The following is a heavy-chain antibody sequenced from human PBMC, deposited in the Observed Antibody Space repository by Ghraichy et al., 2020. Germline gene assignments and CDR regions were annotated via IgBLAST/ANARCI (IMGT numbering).Heavy chain of an antibody. D-gene: IGHD1-26*01. CDR3: ARGKTRGRVGAMPHFDY. CDR1: GGSFSGYY. Sequence: SETLSLTCAVYGGSFSGYYWSWIRQPPGKGLEWIGEINHSGSTNHNPSLKSRVTISVDKSKNQFSLKLSSVTAADTAVYYCARGKTRGRVGAMPHFDYWGQGTLVSVSS. J-gene: IGHJ4*02. CDR2: INHSGST. V-gene: IGHV4-34*01.